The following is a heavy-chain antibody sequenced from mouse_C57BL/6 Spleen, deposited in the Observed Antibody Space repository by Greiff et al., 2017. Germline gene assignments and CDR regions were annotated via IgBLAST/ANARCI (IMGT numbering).Heavy chain of an antibody. Sequence: VQLKHSGPELVKPGASVKISCKASGYTFTDYYMHWVKQSHGKSLEWIGDIIPNNGGTSYNQKFKGKATLAVDKSSSTAYMELRSLTSEDSAVYSCASPHYYAKYCWGQGASVTVSS. J-gene: IGHJ4*01. V-gene: IGHV1-26*01. CDR3: ASPHYYAKYC. CDR2: IIPNNGGT. CDR1: GYTFTDYY.